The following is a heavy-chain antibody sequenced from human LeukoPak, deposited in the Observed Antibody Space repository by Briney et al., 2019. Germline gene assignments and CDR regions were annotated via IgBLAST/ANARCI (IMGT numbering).Heavy chain of an antibody. CDR3: ARGQWLLGY. CDR1: GFTFSASG. D-gene: IGHD6-19*01. V-gene: IGHV3-48*01. Sequence: GGSLRLSCAASGFTFSASGMNWVRQAPGKGLEWHSYISSMTSPIYYADSVKGRFTISRDNAKNLLYLQMNGLRAEDTAVYYCARGQWLLGYWGQGTLVTVSS. J-gene: IGHJ4*02. CDR2: ISSMTSPI.